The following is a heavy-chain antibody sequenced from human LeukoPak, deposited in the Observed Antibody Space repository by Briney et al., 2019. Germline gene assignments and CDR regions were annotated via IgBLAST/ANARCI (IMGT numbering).Heavy chain of an antibody. V-gene: IGHV4-34*01. CDR2: INHSGST. CDR1: GGSFSGYY. J-gene: IGHJ6*02. Sequence: PSETLSLTCAVYGGSFSGYYWSWIRQPPGKGLEWIGEINHSGSTNYNPSLKSRVTISVDTSKNQFSLKLSSVTAADTAVYYCARGHGGGQRPYHYYGMDVWGQGTTVTVSS. CDR3: ARGHGGGQRPYHYYGMDV. D-gene: IGHD4-23*01.